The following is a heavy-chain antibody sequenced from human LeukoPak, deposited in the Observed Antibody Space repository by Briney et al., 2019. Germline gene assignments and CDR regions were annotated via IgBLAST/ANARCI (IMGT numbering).Heavy chain of an antibody. Sequence: SETLSLTCSVSGYSISSGYYWGWIRPPPGKGLEWIGSIDHSGSTYYNPSLKSRVTISVVTSKNQFSLKLRSVTAADTAVYYCARDSALAQAVMFDYWGQGTRVTVSS. J-gene: IGHJ4*02. CDR3: ARDSALAQAVMFDY. D-gene: IGHD6-19*01. V-gene: IGHV4-38-2*02. CDR1: GYSISSGYY. CDR2: IDHSGST.